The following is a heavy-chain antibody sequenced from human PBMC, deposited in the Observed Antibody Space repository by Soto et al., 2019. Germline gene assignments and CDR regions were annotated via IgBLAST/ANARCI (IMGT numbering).Heavy chain of an antibody. V-gene: IGHV1-69*04. CDR1: GGTFSSYT. J-gene: IGHJ5*02. D-gene: IGHD3-9*01. CDR2: IIPILGIA. CDR3: ARELVAGYDVLTGYPYNRLDP. Sequence: ASVKVSCKASGGTFSSYTISWVRQAPGQGLEWMGRIIPILGIANYAQKFQGRVTITADKSTSTAYMELSSLRSEDTAVYYCARELVAGYDVLTGYPYNRLDPWGQGTLVTVSS.